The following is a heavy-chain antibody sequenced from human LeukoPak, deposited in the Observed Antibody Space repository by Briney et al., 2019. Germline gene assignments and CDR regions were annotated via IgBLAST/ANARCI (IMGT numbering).Heavy chain of an antibody. D-gene: IGHD6-13*01. Sequence: PSETLSLTCTVSGGSISSYYWSWIRQPPGKGLEWIGYIYYSGSTNYNPSLKSRVTISVDTSKNQFSLKLSSVTAADTAVYYCASIAAAGNRWGQGTLVIVSS. CDR3: ASIAAAGNR. J-gene: IGHJ4*02. CDR1: GGSISSYY. CDR2: IYYSGST. V-gene: IGHV4-59*01.